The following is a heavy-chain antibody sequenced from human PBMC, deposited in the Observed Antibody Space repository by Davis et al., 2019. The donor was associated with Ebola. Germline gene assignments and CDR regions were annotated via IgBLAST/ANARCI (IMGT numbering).Heavy chain of an antibody. CDR3: ARDQEKWELLLPGY. Sequence: PGGSLRLSCAASGFTFSDYYMSWIRQAPGKGLEWVSYISSSSSYTNYADSVKGRFTISRDNAKNSLYLQMNSLRAGDMAVYYCARDQEKWELLLPGYWGQGTLVTVSS. V-gene: IGHV3-11*06. D-gene: IGHD1-26*01. CDR2: ISSSSSYT. J-gene: IGHJ4*02. CDR1: GFTFSDYY.